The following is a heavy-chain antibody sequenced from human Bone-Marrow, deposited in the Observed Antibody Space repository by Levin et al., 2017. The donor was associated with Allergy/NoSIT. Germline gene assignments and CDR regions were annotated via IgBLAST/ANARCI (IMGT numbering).Heavy chain of an antibody. Sequence: SQTLSLTCAVSGGSIGNTGSSWAWIRQPPGKGLEWIGYIYHSGGTYYTPSLRSRLSISMDRSENRFSLRLTSVTAAETAIYYCARENRGYFDNSGYYYFDSWGQGAQVIVSS. CDR2: IYHSGGT. CDR1: GGSIGNTGSS. D-gene: IGHD5-12*01. V-gene: IGHV4-30-2*01. J-gene: IGHJ4*02. CDR3: ARENRGYFDNSGYYYFDS.